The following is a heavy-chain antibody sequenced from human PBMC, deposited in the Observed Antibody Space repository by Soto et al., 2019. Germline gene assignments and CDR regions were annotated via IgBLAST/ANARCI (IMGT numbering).Heavy chain of an antibody. CDR2: IIPIFGTA. J-gene: IGHJ6*02. CDR1: GGTFSSYA. Sequence: GASVTVSCKASGGTFSSYAISWVRQAPGQGREWMGGIIPIFGTANYAQKFQGRVTITADESTSTAYMELSSLRSEDTAVYYCARGQWERYQSYYYYYGMDVWGQGTTVTVSS. D-gene: IGHD1-1*01. CDR3: ARGQWERYQSYYYYYGMDV. V-gene: IGHV1-69*13.